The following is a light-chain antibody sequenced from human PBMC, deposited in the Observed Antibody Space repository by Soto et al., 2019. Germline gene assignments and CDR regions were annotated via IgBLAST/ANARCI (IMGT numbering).Light chain of an antibody. CDR3: SSYTSSGTLV. CDR1: SSDVGGYNY. CDR2: DVS. V-gene: IGLV2-14*01. Sequence: QSALTQPASVSGSPGQSITISCTGTSSDVGGYNYVSWYQQLPGKAPKLMIYDVSNRPSGVSDRFSGSKSGNTASLTISGLQAEDVADYYCSSYTSSGTLVFGGGTKLTVL. J-gene: IGLJ3*02.